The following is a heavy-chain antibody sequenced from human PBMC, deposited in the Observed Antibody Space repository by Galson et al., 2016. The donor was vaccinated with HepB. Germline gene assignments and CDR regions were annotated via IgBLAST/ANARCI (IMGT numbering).Heavy chain of an antibody. Sequence: CAISGDSVSSSTAAWIWIRQSPSRGLEWLGRTYYRSKWYNDYAVSVKSRITINPDTSKNQFSLQLSSVTPEDTAVYYCARDVRYSPSGGMDVWGQGTTVTVSS. V-gene: IGHV6-1*01. CDR3: ARDVRYSPSGGMDV. D-gene: IGHD3-9*01. CDR2: TYYRSKWYN. CDR1: GDSVSSSTAA. J-gene: IGHJ6*02.